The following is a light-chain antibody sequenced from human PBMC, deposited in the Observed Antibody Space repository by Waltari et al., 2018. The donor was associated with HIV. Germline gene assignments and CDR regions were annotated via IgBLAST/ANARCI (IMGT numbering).Light chain of an antibody. CDR2: SNN. J-gene: IGLJ2*01. CDR1: SSNIGSYS. V-gene: IGLV1-47*01. CDR3: AAWTDSLSGVV. Sequence: QSVLTQPPSASGTPGQRVTISCSGSSSNIGSYSVYWYKQLPGTAPKLLIYSNNQRPSGVPDRFSGSKSGTSASLAISGLRSEDEADYYCAAWTDSLSGVVFGGGTKLSVL.